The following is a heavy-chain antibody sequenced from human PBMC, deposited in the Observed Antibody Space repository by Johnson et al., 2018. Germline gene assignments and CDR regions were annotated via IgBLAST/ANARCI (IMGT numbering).Heavy chain of an antibody. CDR1: GGSISNYY. D-gene: IGHD3-22*01. CDR3: ASPGYHYDSSGYRGAFDI. Sequence: QVQLQESGPGLVKXSETLSLTCTVSGGSISNYYWSWIRQPPGKGLEWIGYIYYSGRTNYNPSLKRRVTISVDTAKNQFSLKLSSVTAADTAVYYCASPGYHYDSSGYRGAFDIWGQGTMVTVSS. CDR2: IYYSGRT. J-gene: IGHJ3*02. V-gene: IGHV4-59*01.